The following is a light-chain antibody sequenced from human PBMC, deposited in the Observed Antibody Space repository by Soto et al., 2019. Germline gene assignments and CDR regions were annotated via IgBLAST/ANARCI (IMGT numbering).Light chain of an antibody. CDR3: QQYSTYTPRT. Sequence: DIQMTQSPSTLSASVGDRVTITCRASQSISTWLAWYQQKPGKAPKLLIYDASSLESGVPSRFSGSGSGTEFTLTISSLQPEDFASYYCQQYSTYTPRTFGQGTKV. CDR2: DAS. V-gene: IGKV1-5*01. CDR1: QSISTW. J-gene: IGKJ1*01.